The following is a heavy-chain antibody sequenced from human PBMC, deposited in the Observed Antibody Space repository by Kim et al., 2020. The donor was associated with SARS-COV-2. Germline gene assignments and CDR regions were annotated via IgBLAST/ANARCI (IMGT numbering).Heavy chain of an antibody. CDR3: ARLGITIFGVVFDY. CDR1: GGSISSYY. CDR2: IYYSGST. D-gene: IGHD3-3*01. J-gene: IGHJ4*02. V-gene: IGHV4-59*01. Sequence: SETLSLTCTVSGGSISSYYWSWIRQPPGKGLEWIGYIYYSGSTNYNPSLKSRVTISVDTSKNQFSLKLSSVTAADTAVYYCARLGITIFGVVFDYWGQGTLVTVSS.